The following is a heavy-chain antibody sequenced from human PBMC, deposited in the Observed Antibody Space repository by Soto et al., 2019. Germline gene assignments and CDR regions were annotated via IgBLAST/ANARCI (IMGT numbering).Heavy chain of an antibody. Sequence: ASVKVCCKASGFSFTSYGITWVRQAPGQGPEWLGWITAENGNTNYAQKFQGRATLTTDRATNTAYMELRGLRSDDTAAYYCARSQSGISNGVIRAFDYWGQGILVTVSS. CDR2: ITAENGNT. D-gene: IGHD1-26*01. V-gene: IGHV1-18*04. J-gene: IGHJ4*02. CDR1: GFSFTSYG. CDR3: ARSQSGISNGVIRAFDY.